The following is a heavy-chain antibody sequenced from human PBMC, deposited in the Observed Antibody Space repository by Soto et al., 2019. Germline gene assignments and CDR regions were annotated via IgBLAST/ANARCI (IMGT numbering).Heavy chain of an antibody. V-gene: IGHV1-69*02. CDR2: IIPILGIA. Sequence: QVRLVQSGAEVKKPGSSVKVSCKASGGTFSSYTISWVRQAPGQGLEWMGRIIPILGIANYAQKFQGRVTITADKSTSTAYMELSSLRSEDTAVYYCARASYDYIWGSYRYTDYFQHWGQGTLVTVSS. CDR3: ARASYDYIWGSYRYTDYFQH. J-gene: IGHJ1*01. CDR1: GGTFSSYT. D-gene: IGHD3-16*02.